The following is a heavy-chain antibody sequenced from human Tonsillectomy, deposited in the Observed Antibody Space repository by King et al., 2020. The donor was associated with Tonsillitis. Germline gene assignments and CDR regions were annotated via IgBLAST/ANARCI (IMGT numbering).Heavy chain of an antibody. J-gene: IGHJ6*04. CDR3: ARAQAMDV. CDR1: GGSISSYY. CDR2: ISYTGST. V-gene: IGHV4-59*01. Sequence: QLQESGPGLVKPSETLSLTCTVSGGSISSYYWSWIRQPPGKGLEWVGYISYTGSTNYNPSLKSRVTISVDTSKIHFSLKLSPVTAADTAVYYCARAQAMDVWGKGTTVTVSS.